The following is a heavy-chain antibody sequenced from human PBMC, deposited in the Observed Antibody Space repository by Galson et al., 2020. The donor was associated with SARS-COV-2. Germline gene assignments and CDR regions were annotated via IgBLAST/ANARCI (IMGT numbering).Heavy chain of an antibody. CDR1: GFNLNYYD. V-gene: IGHV3-33*03. CDR2: VWYDGSNS. CDR3: VRSTNDYSDY. J-gene: IGHJ4*02. D-gene: IGHD1-1*01. Sequence: GGSLTLSCAASGFNLNYYDMQWVRQAPGKGLEWVAVVWYDGSNSRYADSVKGRFTISRDNSKNMVYLQMNSLRDDDTAVYYCVRSTNDYSDYWGQGTLVTVSS.